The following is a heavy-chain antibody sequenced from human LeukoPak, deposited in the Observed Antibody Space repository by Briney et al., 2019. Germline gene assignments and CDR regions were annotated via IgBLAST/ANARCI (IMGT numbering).Heavy chain of an antibody. CDR2: INPNSGGT. V-gene: IGHV1-2*02. D-gene: IGHD6-13*01. CDR3: ARKFSAAGTGYYGMDV. Sequence: GASVKVSCKASGYTFTGYYMHWVRQAPGQGLEWMGWINPNSGGTNYAQKFQGRVTMTRDTSISTAYMELSRLRSDDTAVYYCARKFSAAGTGYYGMDVWGQGTTVTVSS. J-gene: IGHJ6*02. CDR1: GYTFTGYY.